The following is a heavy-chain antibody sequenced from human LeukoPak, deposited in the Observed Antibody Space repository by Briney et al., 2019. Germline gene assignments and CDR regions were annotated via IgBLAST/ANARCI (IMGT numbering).Heavy chain of an antibody. CDR3: ARDNGVVHGVYYMDV. CDR2: IKQDGSEK. J-gene: IGHJ6*03. CDR1: GFTFNIHW. V-gene: IGHV3-7*01. D-gene: IGHD3-3*01. Sequence: GGSLRLSCEASGFTFNIHWMNWVRQAPGKGLEWVADIKQDGSEKLYVKSVRGRFTISRDNAKMSLFLQMNSLRAEDTAVYYCARDNGVVHGVYYMDVWGKGTTVTVS.